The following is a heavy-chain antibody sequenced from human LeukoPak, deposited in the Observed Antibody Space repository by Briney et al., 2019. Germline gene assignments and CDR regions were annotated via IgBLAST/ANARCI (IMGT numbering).Heavy chain of an antibody. J-gene: IGHJ4*02. Sequence: ASVKVSCKASGYTFTSYDINWVRQATGQGLEWMGWMNPNSGNTGYAQKFQGRVTMTRNTSISTAYMELSSLISEDTAVYYCSSVSGYSRSWYSTWGQGTLVTVSS. V-gene: IGHV1-8*01. CDR1: GYTFTSYD. CDR2: MNPNSGNT. CDR3: SSVSGYSRSWYST. D-gene: IGHD6-13*01.